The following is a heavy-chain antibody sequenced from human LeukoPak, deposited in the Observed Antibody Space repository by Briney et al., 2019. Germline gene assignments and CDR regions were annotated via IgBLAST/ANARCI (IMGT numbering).Heavy chain of an antibody. D-gene: IGHD1-26*01. Sequence: GASVKVSCKASGYTFTDNYIHWVRQAPGQGLEWMGRINPNSGATNYAQNFLGRVTMARDTSISTAYTELNSLTSDDTAVYYCARVLFRGSSRFDYWGQGTLVIVSS. V-gene: IGHV1-2*06. CDR2: INPNSGAT. J-gene: IGHJ4*02. CDR3: ARVLFRGSSRFDY. CDR1: GYTFTDNY.